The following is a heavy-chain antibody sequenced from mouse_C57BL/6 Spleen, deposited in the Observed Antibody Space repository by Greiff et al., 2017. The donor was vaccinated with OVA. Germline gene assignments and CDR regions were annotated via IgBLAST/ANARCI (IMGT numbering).Heavy chain of an antibody. CDR1: GYTFTSYW. D-gene: IGHD1-1*01. CDR2: IDPSDSYT. J-gene: IGHJ2*01. Sequence: QVQLQQPGAELVKPGASVKLSCKASGYTFTSYWMQWVKQRPGQGLEWIGEIDPSDSYTNYNQKFKGKATLTVDTSSSTAYMQLSSLTSEDSAVYYCARSPIITTVVATTYPCDYWGQGTTLTVSS. CDR3: ARSPIITTVVATTYPCDY. V-gene: IGHV1-50*01.